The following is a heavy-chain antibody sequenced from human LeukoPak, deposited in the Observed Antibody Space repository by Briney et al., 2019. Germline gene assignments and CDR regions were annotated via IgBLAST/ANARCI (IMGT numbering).Heavy chain of an antibody. CDR1: GGSFSGYY. D-gene: IGHD3-9*01. CDR3: ARDPGYDILTGYRLDWWFDP. CDR2: INHSGST. J-gene: IGHJ5*02. Sequence: SETLSLTCAVYGGSFSGYYWSWIRQPPGKGLEWIGEINHSGSTNYNPSLKSRVTISVDTSKNQSSLKLSSVTAADTAVYYCARDPGYDILTGYRLDWWFDPWGQGTLVTVSS. V-gene: IGHV4-34*01.